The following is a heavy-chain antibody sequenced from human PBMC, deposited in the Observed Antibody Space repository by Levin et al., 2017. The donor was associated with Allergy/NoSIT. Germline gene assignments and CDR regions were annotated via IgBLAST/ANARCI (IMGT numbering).Heavy chain of an antibody. CDR3: AKVPPAPGYSSSWYLYYFDY. D-gene: IGHD6-13*01. CDR1: GFTFSSYA. CDR2: ISGSGGST. Sequence: GESLKISCAASGFTFSSYAMSWVRQAPGKGLEWVSAISGSGGSTYYADSVKGRFTISRDNSKNTLYLQMNSLRAEDTAVYYCAKVPPAPGYSSSWYLYYFDYWGQGTLVTVSS. V-gene: IGHV3-23*01. J-gene: IGHJ4*02.